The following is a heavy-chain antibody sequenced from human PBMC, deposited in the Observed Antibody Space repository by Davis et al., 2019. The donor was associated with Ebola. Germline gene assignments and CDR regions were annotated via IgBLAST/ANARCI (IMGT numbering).Heavy chain of an antibody. D-gene: IGHD2-15*01. CDR1: GFTFSSYW. CDR3: ARGDKLLSYGMDV. J-gene: IGHJ6*04. CDR2: INSDGSST. V-gene: IGHV3-74*01. Sequence: GESLKISCAASGFTFSSYWMHWVRQAPGKGLVWVSRINSDGSSTSYADSVKGRFTISRDNAKNTLYLQMNSLRAEDTAVYYCARGDKLLSYGMDVWGKGTTVTVSS.